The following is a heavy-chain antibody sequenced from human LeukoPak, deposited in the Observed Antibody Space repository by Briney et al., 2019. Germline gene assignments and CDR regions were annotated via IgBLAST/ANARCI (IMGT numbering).Heavy chain of an antibody. CDR3: ARDNPMVA. Sequence: GGSLRLSCAASGFTFSSYAMRWVRQAPGKGLEWVAVISYDGSNKYYADSVKGRFTISRDNSKNTLYLQMNSLRAEDTAVYYCARDNPMVAWGQGTLVTVSS. V-gene: IGHV3-30-3*01. D-gene: IGHD2-8*01. CDR1: GFTFSSYA. J-gene: IGHJ4*02. CDR2: ISYDGSNK.